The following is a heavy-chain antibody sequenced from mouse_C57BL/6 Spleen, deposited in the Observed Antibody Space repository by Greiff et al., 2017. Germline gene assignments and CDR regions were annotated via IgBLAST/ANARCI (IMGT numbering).Heavy chain of an antibody. J-gene: IGHJ2*01. D-gene: IGHD1-1*01. CDR2: ISSASSTI. V-gene: IGHV5-17*01. Sequence: EVHLVESGGGLVKPGGSLKLSCAASGFTFSDYGMHWVRQAPEKGLEWVAYISSASSTIYYSDTVKGRFTLSRDNAKHTLFLQMTSLRSEYTAMYYCARDSYGSSHYWGQGTTLTVSS. CDR1: GFTFSDYG. CDR3: ARDSYGSSHY.